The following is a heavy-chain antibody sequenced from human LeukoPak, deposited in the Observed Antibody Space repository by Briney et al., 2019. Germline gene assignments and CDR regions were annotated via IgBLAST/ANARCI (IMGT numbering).Heavy chain of an antibody. J-gene: IGHJ4*02. CDR1: GFTFSSYV. Sequence: GGSLRLSCAASGFTFSSYVMHWVRQAPGKGLEYVSGISSNGDSTHYVSSVKDRFTISRDNSKNTLYLQMNSLRAEDTAVYYCAKRGPGSPQSGKYFFDYWGQGTLVTVSS. V-gene: IGHV3-64*01. CDR3: AKRGPGSPQSGKYFFDY. D-gene: IGHD3-10*01. CDR2: ISSNGDST.